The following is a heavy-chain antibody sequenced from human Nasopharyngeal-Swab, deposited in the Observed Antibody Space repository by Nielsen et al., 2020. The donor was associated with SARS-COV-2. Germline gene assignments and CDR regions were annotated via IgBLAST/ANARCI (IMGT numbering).Heavy chain of an antibody. CDR1: GSSFSSYY. CDR2: IYYSGST. Sequence: SETLSLTCTVSGSSFSSYYWSWIPRPPGKGLEWIGYIYYSGSTNYNPSLKSRVTISVDTSKNQFSLKLSSVTAADTAVYYCARGFDYWCQGTLVTVSS. CDR3: ARGFDY. V-gene: IGHV4-59*13. J-gene: IGHJ4*02.